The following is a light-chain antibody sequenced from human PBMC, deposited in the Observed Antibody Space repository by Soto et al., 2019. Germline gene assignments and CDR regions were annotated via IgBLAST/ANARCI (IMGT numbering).Light chain of an antibody. CDR1: QSVSSSY. CDR3: QQYGSSLLT. V-gene: IGKV3-20*01. CDR2: GAS. J-gene: IGKJ4*01. Sequence: VLSQSPGTLSLSPGERATLSCRASQSVSSSYLAWYQQKPGQAPRLLIYGASSRATGIPDRFSGSGSGTDFTLTISRLEPEDVAVYYCQQYGSSLLTFGGGTKVDIK.